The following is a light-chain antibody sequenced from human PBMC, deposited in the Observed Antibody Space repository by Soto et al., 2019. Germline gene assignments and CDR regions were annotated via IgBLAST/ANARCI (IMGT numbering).Light chain of an antibody. CDR2: GAS. Sequence: EIVLTQSPGTLSLSPGESATLSCRASQSVSSSYLAWYQQRPGQAPRLLIYGASSRATGIPDRFSGSGSGTDFTVTISRLEAEDFALYYCQQYGSSPWTFGQGTKVEIK. CDR3: QQYGSSPWT. J-gene: IGKJ1*01. CDR1: QSVSSSY. V-gene: IGKV3-20*01.